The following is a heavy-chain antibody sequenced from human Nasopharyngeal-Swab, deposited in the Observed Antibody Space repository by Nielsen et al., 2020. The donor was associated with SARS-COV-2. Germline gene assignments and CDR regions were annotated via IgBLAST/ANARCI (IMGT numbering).Heavy chain of an antibody. CDR3: ARAETGYSYGYPFDY. V-gene: IGHV3-33*01. D-gene: IGHD5-18*01. CDR1: GFTFSSYG. CDR2: IWYDGSNK. Sequence: GESLKISCAASGFTFSSYGMHWVRQAPGKGLEWVAVIWYDGSNKYYADSVKGRFTISRDNSKNTLYLQMNSLRAEDTAVYYCARAETGYSYGYPFDYWGQGTLATVSS. J-gene: IGHJ4*02.